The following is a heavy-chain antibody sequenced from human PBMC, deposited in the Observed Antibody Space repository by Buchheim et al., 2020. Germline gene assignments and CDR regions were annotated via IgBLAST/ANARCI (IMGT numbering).Heavy chain of an antibody. D-gene: IGHD1-1*01. CDR3: AKGGSSYRVPPFDP. CDR1: GFTFSSYG. V-gene: IGHV3-30*02. J-gene: IGHJ5*02. Sequence: QVQLVESGGGVVQPGRSLRLSCAASGFTFSSYGMHWVRQAPGKGLEWVAFIRYDGSNKYYADSGKGRFTISRDNSKNTLYLQMNSLRAEDTAVYYCAKGGSSYRVPPFDPWGQGTL. CDR2: IRYDGSNK.